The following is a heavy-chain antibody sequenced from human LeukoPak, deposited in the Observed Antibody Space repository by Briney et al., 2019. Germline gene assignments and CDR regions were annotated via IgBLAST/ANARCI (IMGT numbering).Heavy chain of an antibody. J-gene: IGHJ4*02. CDR2: ISSSSSYI. CDR1: GFTFSSYS. CDR3: ARAARGNRATEHDY. Sequence: GGSLRLSCAASGFTFSSYSMNWVRQAPGKGLEWVSSISSSSSYIYYADSVKGRFTISRDNAKNSLYLQMNSLRAEDTAVYYCARAARGNRATEHDYWGQGTLVTVSS. D-gene: IGHD1-26*01. V-gene: IGHV3-21*01.